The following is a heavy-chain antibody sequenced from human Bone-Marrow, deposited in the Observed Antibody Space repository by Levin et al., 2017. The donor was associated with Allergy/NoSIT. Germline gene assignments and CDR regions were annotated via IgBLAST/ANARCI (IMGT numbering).Heavy chain of an antibody. Sequence: SLKISCAASGFTFDDYAMHWVRQAPGKGLEWVSGISWNSGSIGYADSVKGRFTISRDNAKNSLYLQMNSLRAEDTALYYCAKGGSAVAGAIDYWGQGTLVTVSS. CDR3: AKGGSAVAGAIDY. CDR1: GFTFDDYA. V-gene: IGHV3-9*01. D-gene: IGHD6-19*01. CDR2: ISWNSGSI. J-gene: IGHJ4*02.